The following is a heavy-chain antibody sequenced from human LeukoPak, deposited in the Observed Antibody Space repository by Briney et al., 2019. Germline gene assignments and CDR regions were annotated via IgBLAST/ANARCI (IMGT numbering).Heavy chain of an antibody. CDR2: ISAYNGNT. V-gene: IGHV1-18*01. J-gene: IGHJ4*02. D-gene: IGHD2-2*01. CDR3: ARGTALGYCSSTSCSIDY. Sequence: ASVKVSCKASGYTFTSYGISWVRQAPGQGLEWMGWISAYNGNTNYAQKLQGRVTMTTDTSTSTAYMELRSLRSEDTAVYYCARGTALGYCSSTSCSIDYWGQGTLATVSS. CDR1: GYTFTSYG.